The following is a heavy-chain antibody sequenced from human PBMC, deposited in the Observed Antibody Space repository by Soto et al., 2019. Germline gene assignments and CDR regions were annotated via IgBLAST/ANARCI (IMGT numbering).Heavy chain of an antibody. V-gene: IGHV3-33*01. CDR3: AVPWQQLGTDAFDI. CDR2: IWYDGSNK. J-gene: IGHJ3*02. CDR1: GFTFRSYG. D-gene: IGHD6-13*01. Sequence: PGGSLRLSCAASGFTFRSYGMHWVRQAPGKGLEWVAVIWYDGSNKYYADSVKGRFTISRDNYKNTLYLQMSSLRAEDTAVYYCAVPWQQLGTDAFDIWGQGTMVTVSS.